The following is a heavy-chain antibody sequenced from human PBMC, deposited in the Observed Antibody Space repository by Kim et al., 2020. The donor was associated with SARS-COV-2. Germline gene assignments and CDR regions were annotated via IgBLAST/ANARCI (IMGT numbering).Heavy chain of an antibody. V-gene: IGHV6-1*01. Sequence: SQTLSLTCAISGDSVSSNSAAWNWIRQSPSRGLEWLGRTYYRSKWYNDYAVSVKSRITINPDTSKNQFSLQLNSVTPEDTAVYYCAREAVAKGWDYYYYYMDVWGKGTPVTVSS. CDR3: AREAVAKGWDYYYYYMDV. D-gene: IGHD6-19*01. J-gene: IGHJ6*03. CDR1: GDSVSSNSAA. CDR2: TYYRSKWYN.